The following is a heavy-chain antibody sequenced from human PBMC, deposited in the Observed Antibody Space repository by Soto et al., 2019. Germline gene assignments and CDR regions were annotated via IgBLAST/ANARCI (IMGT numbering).Heavy chain of an antibody. D-gene: IGHD3-16*02. Sequence: PSETLSLTCTVSGGYISSYYWSWIRQPPGKGLEWIGYIYYSGSTNYNPSLKSRVTISVDTSKNQFSLKLSSVTAADTAVYYCARGPTYYDYVWGSYRYTKAPFDYWGQGTLVTV. J-gene: IGHJ4*02. CDR3: ARGPTYYDYVWGSYRYTKAPFDY. CDR1: GGYISSYY. CDR2: IYYSGST. V-gene: IGHV4-59*12.